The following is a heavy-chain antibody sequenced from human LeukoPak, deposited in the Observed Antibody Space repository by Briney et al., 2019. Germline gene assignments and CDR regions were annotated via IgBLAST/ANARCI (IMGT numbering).Heavy chain of an antibody. V-gene: IGHV4-39*01. CDR2: IYYSGST. CDR1: GGSISSSSYY. Sequence: SETLSLTCTVSGGSISSSSYYWGWIRQPPGKGLEWIGSIYYSGSTYYNPSLKSRVTISVDTSKNQFSLKLSSVTAADTAVYYCARMGTTVAVYCYYGMDVWGQGTTVTVSS. D-gene: IGHD4-23*01. CDR3: ARMGTTVAVYCYYGMDV. J-gene: IGHJ6*02.